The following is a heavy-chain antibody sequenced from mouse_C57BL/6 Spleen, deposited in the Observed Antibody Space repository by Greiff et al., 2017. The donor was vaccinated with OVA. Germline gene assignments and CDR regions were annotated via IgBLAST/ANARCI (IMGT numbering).Heavy chain of an antibody. CDR1: GYTFTSYW. J-gene: IGHJ3*01. Sequence: QVQLQQPGAELVRPGSSVKLSCKASGYTFTSYWMHWVKQRPIQGLEWIGNIDPSDSETHYNQKFKDKATLTVDKSSSTAYMQLSSLTSEDSAVYYCARFGGLRRAWFAYWGQGTLVTVSA. V-gene: IGHV1-52*01. CDR2: IDPSDSET. D-gene: IGHD2-4*01. CDR3: ARFGGLRRAWFAY.